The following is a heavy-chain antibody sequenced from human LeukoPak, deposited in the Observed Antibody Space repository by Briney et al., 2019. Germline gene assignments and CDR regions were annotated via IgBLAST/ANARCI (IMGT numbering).Heavy chain of an antibody. CDR2: IIPIFGTA. CDR1: GGTFSSYA. V-gene: IGHV1-69*05. CDR3: ARDHCSGGSCYPN. Sequence: ASVKVSCKASGGTFSSYAISWVRQAPGQGLEWMGGIIPIFGTANYAQKFQGRVTITTDESTSTAYMELRSLRSDDTAVYYCARDHCSGGSCYPNWGQGTLVTVSS. D-gene: IGHD2-15*01. J-gene: IGHJ4*02.